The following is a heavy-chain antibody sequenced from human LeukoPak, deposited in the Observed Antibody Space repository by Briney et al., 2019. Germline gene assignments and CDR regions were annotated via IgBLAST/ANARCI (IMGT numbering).Heavy chain of an antibody. D-gene: IGHD1-26*01. Sequence: GGSLRLSCAASGFTVSSNYMSWVRQAPGKGLEWVSAISGSGGSTYYADSVKGRFTISRDNSKNTLYLQMNSLRAEDTAVYYCAKDLGVGAVEGLILGVFDYWGQGTLVTVSS. CDR3: AKDLGVGAVEGLILGVFDY. CDR1: GFTVSSNY. J-gene: IGHJ4*02. CDR2: ISGSGGST. V-gene: IGHV3-23*01.